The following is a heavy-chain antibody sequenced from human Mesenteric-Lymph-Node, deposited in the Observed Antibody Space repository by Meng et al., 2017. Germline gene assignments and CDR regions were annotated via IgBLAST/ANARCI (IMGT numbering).Heavy chain of an antibody. CDR2: INAGNGNT. CDR3: ARCIAVAGNWFDP. CDR1: GYTFTTYA. J-gene: IGHJ5*02. Sequence: QVHLVQSGAEVKKPGAAVKGSGKASGYTFTTYAIHWVRQAPGQRLEWMGWINAGNGNTRYSQKFQGRVSITRDTSASTAYMELSSLRPEDTAVYYCARCIAVAGNWFDPWGQGTLVTVSS. V-gene: IGHV1-3*01. D-gene: IGHD6-19*01.